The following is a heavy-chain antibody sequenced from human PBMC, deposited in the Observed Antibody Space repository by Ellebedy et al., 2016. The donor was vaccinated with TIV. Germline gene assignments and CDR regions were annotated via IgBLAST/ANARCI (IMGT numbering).Heavy chain of an antibody. D-gene: IGHD2-21*02. V-gene: IGHV5-51*01. CDR2: IYLSDSQT. J-gene: IGHJ4*02. Sequence: GESLKISCKASTYSFSSYWIGWVRQLSGKGLEWMGSIYLSDSQTRYIPSFQGQVTMSADKSISTAYLQWYSLRPSDTAIYYCARCGGDCYSYYWGQGTLVIVSS. CDR3: ARCGGDCYSYY. CDR1: TYSFSSYW.